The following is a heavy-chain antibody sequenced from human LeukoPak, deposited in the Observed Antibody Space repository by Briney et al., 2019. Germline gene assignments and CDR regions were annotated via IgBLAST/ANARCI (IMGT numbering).Heavy chain of an antibody. Sequence: GGSLRLSCAVSGITFRSLWMNWVRQAPGKGLEWVGFIRSKAYGGTTEYAASVKGRFTISRDDSKSIAYLQMNSLKTEDTAVYYCTREEYYSSSWYGYWGQGTLVTVSS. D-gene: IGHD6-13*01. J-gene: IGHJ4*02. V-gene: IGHV3-49*04. CDR1: GITFRSLW. CDR2: IRSKAYGGTT. CDR3: TREEYYSSSWYGY.